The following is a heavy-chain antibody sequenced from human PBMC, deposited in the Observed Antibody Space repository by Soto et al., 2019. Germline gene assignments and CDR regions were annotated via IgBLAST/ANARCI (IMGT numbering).Heavy chain of an antibody. CDR2: INHSGST. D-gene: IGHD2-2*01. V-gene: IGHV4-34*01. J-gene: IGHJ5*02. CDR3: ARGQFYCSSTSCYGNWFDP. CDR1: GGSFSGYY. Sequence: PSETLSLTCAVYGGSFSGYYWSWIRQPPGKGLEWIGEINHSGSTNYNPSLKSRVTISVDTSKNQFSLKLSSVTAADTAVYYCARGQFYCSSTSCYGNWFDPWGQGTLVTVSS.